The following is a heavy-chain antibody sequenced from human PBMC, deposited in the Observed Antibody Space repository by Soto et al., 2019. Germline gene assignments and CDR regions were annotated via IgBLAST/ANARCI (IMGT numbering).Heavy chain of an antibody. CDR1: GRPITQSH. J-gene: IGHJ4*02. CDR2: MYTRGSA. V-gene: IGHV4-4*07. Sequence: SETLSLTCSVSGRPITQSHWSWIRQPVGKGLEWIGRMYTRGSANYNPSLKSRVTMSLDSSKNQFSLKMRSVTAADTAVYYCATSAIMGLEVAGHFDNWGQGTLVTVSS. D-gene: IGHD6-19*01. CDR3: ATSAIMGLEVAGHFDN.